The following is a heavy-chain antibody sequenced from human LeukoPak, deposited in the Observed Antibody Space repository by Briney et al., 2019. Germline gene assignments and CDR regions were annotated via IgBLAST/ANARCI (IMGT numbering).Heavy chain of an antibody. D-gene: IGHD4-17*01. CDR2: ISYSGST. Sequence: SETLSRTCTVSGGSISSYYWSWIRQPPGKGLEWIGYISYSGSTNYNPSLKSRITISLDTSKIQFSLKLSSVTAADTAVYYSAAGDPVYFDYWGQGILVTVSS. CDR1: GGSISSYY. CDR3: AAGDPVYFDY. V-gene: IGHV4-59*08. J-gene: IGHJ4*02.